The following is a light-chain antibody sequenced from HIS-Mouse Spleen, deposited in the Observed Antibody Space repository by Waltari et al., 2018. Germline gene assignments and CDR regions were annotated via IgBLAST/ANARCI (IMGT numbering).Light chain of an antibody. CDR2: KDS. V-gene: IGLV3-25*03. CDR3: QSADSSGTYEV. J-gene: IGLJ3*02. Sequence: SYELTQPPSVSVSPGQTARITCSGDALPKQYAYWYQQKPGQAPVLWRDKDSWRPSGIPGRFSGSSSGTTVTLTISGVQAEDEADYYCQSADSSGTYEVFGGGTKLTVL. CDR1: ALPKQY.